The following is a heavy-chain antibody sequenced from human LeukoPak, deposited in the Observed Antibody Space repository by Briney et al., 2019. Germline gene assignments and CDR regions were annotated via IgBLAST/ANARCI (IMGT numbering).Heavy chain of an antibody. Sequence: SETLSLTCAVYGGSFSGYYWSWIRQPPGKGLEWIGEINHSGSTNYNPSLKSRVTISVDTSKNQFSLKLSSVTAADTAVYYCARGITMVHYYYYYYMDVWGKGTTVTVPS. V-gene: IGHV4-34*01. D-gene: IGHD3-10*01. CDR2: INHSGST. CDR1: GGSFSGYY. J-gene: IGHJ6*03. CDR3: ARGITMVHYYYYYYMDV.